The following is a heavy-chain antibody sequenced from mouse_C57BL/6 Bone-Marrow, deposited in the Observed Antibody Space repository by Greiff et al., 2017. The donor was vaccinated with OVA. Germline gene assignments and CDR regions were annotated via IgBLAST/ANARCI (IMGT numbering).Heavy chain of an antibody. J-gene: IGHJ1*03. CDR1: GYTFTSYW. Sequence: QVQLQQPGAELVRPGTSVKLSCKASGYTFTSYWMHWVKQRPGQGLEWIGVIDPSDSYTNYNQKFKGKATLTVDTSSSTAYMQLSSLTSEDSAVYYCALYSNWYFDVWGTGTTVTVSS. V-gene: IGHV1-59*01. CDR3: ALYSNWYFDV. CDR2: IDPSDSYT. D-gene: IGHD2-5*01.